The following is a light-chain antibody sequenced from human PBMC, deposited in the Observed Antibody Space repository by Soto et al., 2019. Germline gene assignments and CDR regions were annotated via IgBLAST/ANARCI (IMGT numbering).Light chain of an antibody. CDR1: QRVSSRY. CDR3: QQYDSSSFT. CDR2: GAS. V-gene: IGKV3-20*01. Sequence: EIVLTQSPGTLSLSPGERATLSCRASQRVSSRYLAWYQQKPGQAPRLLIYGASSRATCIPDRFSGSGSGSDFTLTISRLEPEDLAVYYCQQYDSSSFTLGPGTKVDIK. J-gene: IGKJ3*01.